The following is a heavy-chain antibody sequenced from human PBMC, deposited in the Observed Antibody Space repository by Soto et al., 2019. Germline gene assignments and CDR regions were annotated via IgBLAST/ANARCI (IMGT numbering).Heavy chain of an antibody. Sequence: EVQLLESGGGLVQPGGSLRLSCAASGFTFSSYAMNWVRQAPGKGLEWVSVISGSGGSTYYADAVKGRFTIARDNSKNRLYLQMNVLRAEEAAVYYCAKSTVGWYFDLWGRGTLVTVSS. D-gene: IGHD4-17*01. J-gene: IGHJ2*01. CDR1: GFTFSSYA. V-gene: IGHV3-23*01. CDR2: ISGSGGST. CDR3: AKSTVGWYFDL.